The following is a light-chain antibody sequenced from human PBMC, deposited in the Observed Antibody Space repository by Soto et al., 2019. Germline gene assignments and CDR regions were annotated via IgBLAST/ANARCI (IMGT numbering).Light chain of an antibody. Sequence: EIVLTQSPGTLSLSPGERATLSCRASQSVSSSYLAWYQQKPGQAPRPLIYGASSRTTGIPDRFSGSGSGTDVTLTISRLEPEDFAVDYCQQYGSSPRTFGQGTKLEIK. J-gene: IGKJ2*02. CDR1: QSVSSSY. CDR2: GAS. CDR3: QQYGSSPRT. V-gene: IGKV3-20*01.